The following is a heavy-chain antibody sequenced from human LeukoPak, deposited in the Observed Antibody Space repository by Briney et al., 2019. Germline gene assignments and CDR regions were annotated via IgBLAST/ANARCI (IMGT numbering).Heavy chain of an antibody. CDR3: AKDPYRDSSGVVDY. Sequence: GESLTLSCATSGFTFSNYAVSWVRHPPGKVLEWVSSIIGRGGPTYYAASVTGRFTISRDNSKNTLYLNMNRLRAEDTGVYYCAKDPYRDSSGVVDYWGQGSLVTVSS. CDR1: GFTFSNYA. V-gene: IGHV3-23*01. J-gene: IGHJ4*02. CDR2: IIGRGGPT. D-gene: IGHD5-12*01.